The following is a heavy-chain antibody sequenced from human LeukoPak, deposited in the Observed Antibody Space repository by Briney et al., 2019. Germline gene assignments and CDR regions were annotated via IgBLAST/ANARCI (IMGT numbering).Heavy chain of an antibody. J-gene: IGHJ4*02. Sequence: SETLSLTCTVSGGSISSYYWSWIRQPPGKGLEWIGYIYYSGSTNYNPSLKSRVTISVDTSKNQFSLKLSSVTAADTAVYYCARRRTYYYDSSGYYPREYYFDYWGQGTLVTVSS. CDR1: GGSISSYY. V-gene: IGHV4-59*12. CDR3: ARRRTYYYDSSGYYPREYYFDY. CDR2: IYYSGST. D-gene: IGHD3-22*01.